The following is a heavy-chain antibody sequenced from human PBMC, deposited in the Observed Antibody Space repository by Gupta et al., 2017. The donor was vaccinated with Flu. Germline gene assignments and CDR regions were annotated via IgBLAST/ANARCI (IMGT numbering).Heavy chain of an antibody. CDR1: GFTFSTAW. CDR2: IKSKTDGGTT. D-gene: IGHD2-15*01. V-gene: IGHV3-15*01. J-gene: IGHJ4*02. Sequence: EVQLVESGGGLVKPGGSLRLSCAASGFTFSTAWMSWVRQAPGKGLEWVGRIKSKTDGGTTDYAAPVKGRFTISRDDSKNTLYLQMNSLKTEDTAVYYCTTFFEGEVVVAATFDYWGQGTLVTVSS. CDR3: TTFFEGEVVVAATFDY.